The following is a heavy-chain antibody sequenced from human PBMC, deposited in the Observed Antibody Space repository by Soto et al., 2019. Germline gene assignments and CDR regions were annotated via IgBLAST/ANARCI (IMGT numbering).Heavy chain of an antibody. D-gene: IGHD3-22*01. Sequence: SETLSLTCAVYGGSFSGYYWSWIRQPPGKGQEWIGEINHSGSTNYNPSLKSRVTISVDTSKNQFSLKLSSVTAADTAVYYCARWAAQTYYYDSSGYWGMDVWGQGTTVTVSS. V-gene: IGHV4-34*01. J-gene: IGHJ6*02. CDR2: INHSGST. CDR1: GGSFSGYY. CDR3: ARWAAQTYYYDSSGYWGMDV.